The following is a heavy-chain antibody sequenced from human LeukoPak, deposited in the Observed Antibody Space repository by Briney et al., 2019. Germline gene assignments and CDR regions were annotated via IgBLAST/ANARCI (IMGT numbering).Heavy chain of an antibody. Sequence: PGGSLRLSCAASGFTFSSYAMSWVRQAPGEGLEWVSAISGSGGSTYYADSMKGRFTISRDNSKNTLYLQMNSLRAEDTAVYYCAKDIWNCGGDCYSYYFDYWGQGTLVTVSS. CDR2: ISGSGGST. CDR3: AKDIWNCGGDCYSYYFDY. D-gene: IGHD2-21*02. CDR1: GFTFSSYA. J-gene: IGHJ4*02. V-gene: IGHV3-23*01.